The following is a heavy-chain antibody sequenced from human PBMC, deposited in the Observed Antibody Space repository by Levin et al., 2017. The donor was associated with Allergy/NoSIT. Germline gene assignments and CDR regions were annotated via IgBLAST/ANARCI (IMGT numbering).Heavy chain of an antibody. V-gene: IGHV4-39*01. D-gene: IGHD3-10*01. CDR2: IYFSGIT. Sequence: SETLSLTCTVSGASISNISYYWGWIRQPPGKGLEWLGSIYFSGITYYNPSLKSRVTISVDTSKTQFSLKLNSVTAAATAVYYCARQDARARLWFAKPTIDYWGQGTLVTVSS. CDR3: ARQDARARLWFAKPTIDY. J-gene: IGHJ4*02. CDR1: GASISNISYY.